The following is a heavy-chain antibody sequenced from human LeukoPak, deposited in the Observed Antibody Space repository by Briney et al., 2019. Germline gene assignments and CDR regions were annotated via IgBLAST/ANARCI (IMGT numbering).Heavy chain of an antibody. CDR2: INPSGGGT. J-gene: IGHJ4*02. Sequence: ASVKVSCKASGYTFTSYHMHWVRQARGQGLEWMGIINPSGGGTTYAQKFQGRVTMTRDTSTNTVYMELSSLRSEDTAVYYCAREGQIIIIRGVPPDHWGQGTLVTVSS. D-gene: IGHD3-10*01. CDR3: AREGQIIIIRGVPPDH. CDR1: GYTFTSYH. V-gene: IGHV1-46*01.